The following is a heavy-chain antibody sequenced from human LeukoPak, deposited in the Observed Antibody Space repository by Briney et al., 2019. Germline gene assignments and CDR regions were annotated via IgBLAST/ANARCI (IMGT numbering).Heavy chain of an antibody. CDR2: INHSGST. D-gene: IGHD3-22*01. J-gene: IGHJ4*02. CDR1: GGSFSGYY. Sequence: SETPSFTCAVYGGSFSGYYWSWIRQPPGKGLEWIGEINHSGSTNYNPSLKSRVTISVDTSKNQFSLKLSSVTAADTAVYYCATRSPYYYDSSDPWVFVYWGQGALVTVSS. V-gene: IGHV4-34*01. CDR3: ATRSPYYYDSSDPWVFVY.